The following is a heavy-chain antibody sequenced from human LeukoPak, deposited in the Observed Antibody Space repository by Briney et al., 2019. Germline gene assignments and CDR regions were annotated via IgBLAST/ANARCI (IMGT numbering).Heavy chain of an antibody. CDR1: GYTLTELS. V-gene: IGHV1-24*01. J-gene: IGHJ4*02. Sequence: ASVKVSCKVSGYTLTELSMHWVRQAPGKGLEWMGGFDPEDGETIYAQKFQGRVTMTEDTSTDTAYMELSSLRSEDTAVYYCARSSGVATVAARKFDYWGQGTLVTVSS. D-gene: IGHD6-6*01. CDR2: FDPEDGET. CDR3: ARSSGVATVAARKFDY.